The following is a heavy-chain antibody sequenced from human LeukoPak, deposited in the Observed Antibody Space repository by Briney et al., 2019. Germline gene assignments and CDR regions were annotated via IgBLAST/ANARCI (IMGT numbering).Heavy chain of an antibody. V-gene: IGHV3-21*01. D-gene: IGHD3-16*01. Sequence: GGSLRLSCAASGFTFSSYSMDWVRQAPGKGLEWVSSISSSSSYIYYADSVKGRFTISRDNAKNSLYLQMNSLRAEDTAVYYCAGSREGDRSDYWGQGTLVTVSS. J-gene: IGHJ4*02. CDR2: ISSSSSYI. CDR3: AGSREGDRSDY. CDR1: GFTFSSYS.